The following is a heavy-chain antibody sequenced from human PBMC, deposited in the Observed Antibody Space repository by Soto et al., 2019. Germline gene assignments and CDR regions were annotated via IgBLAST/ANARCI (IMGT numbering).Heavy chain of an antibody. J-gene: IGHJ4*02. D-gene: IGHD2-15*01. V-gene: IGHV4-39*01. CDR2: ICFTGST. Sequence: QLQMQLSGPGLVKASETLSLTCSVSGDSIRRGNAYWGWFPQSPGAGLEGLGTICFTGSTYYDRSLDSRVTVSLDTSRNQFSRNLSSVTASDTAVYYCARQRYYSAGSCYSRVSDFWGQGTLVSVSS. CDR3: ARQRYYSAGSCYSRVSDF. CDR1: GDSIRRGNAY.